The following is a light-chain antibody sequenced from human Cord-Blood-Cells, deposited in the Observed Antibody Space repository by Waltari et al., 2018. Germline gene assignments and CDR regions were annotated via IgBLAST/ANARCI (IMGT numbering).Light chain of an antibody. CDR1: SRDVGSSNL. J-gene: IGLJ1*01. CDR3: CSYAGSSTFYV. Sequence: QSALTQPASVSGSPGQSITIPCTGTSRDVGSSNLVSWYQQHPGKAPKLMIYEGSKRPSGVSNRFSGSKSGNTASLTISGLQAEDEADYYCCSYAGSSTFYVFGTGTKVTVL. V-gene: IGLV2-23*01. CDR2: EGS.